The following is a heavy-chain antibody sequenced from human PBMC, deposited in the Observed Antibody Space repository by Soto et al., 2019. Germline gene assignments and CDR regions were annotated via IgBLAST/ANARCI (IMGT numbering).Heavy chain of an antibody. J-gene: IGHJ6*02. Sequence: PSETLSLTCTVSGGSISSGGYYWSWIRQHPGRGLEWIGYIYYSGSTYYNPSLKSRVTISVDTSKNQFSLKLSSVTAADTAVYYCARVAETNYYDSSGFGMPGRYYGMDVWGQGTTVTSP. CDR1: GGSISSGGYY. CDR3: ARVAETNYYDSSGFGMPGRYYGMDV. D-gene: IGHD3-22*01. CDR2: IYYSGST. V-gene: IGHV4-31*03.